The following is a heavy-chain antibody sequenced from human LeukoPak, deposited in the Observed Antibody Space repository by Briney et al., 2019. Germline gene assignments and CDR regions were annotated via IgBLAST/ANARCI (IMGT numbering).Heavy chain of an antibody. Sequence: PGRSLRLSCAASGFTFSSYAMHWVRQAPGKGLEGVAVISYDGSNKYYADSVKGRVTIYRDNSKNTLFLQMNSLRVEDTGIYYCAKAPLNMVRGARRTNFGSDFHYWGPGTLVTVSS. J-gene: IGHJ4*02. V-gene: IGHV3-30*04. CDR2: ISYDGSNK. CDR3: AKAPLNMVRGARRTNFGSDFHY. D-gene: IGHD3-10*01. CDR1: GFTFSSYA.